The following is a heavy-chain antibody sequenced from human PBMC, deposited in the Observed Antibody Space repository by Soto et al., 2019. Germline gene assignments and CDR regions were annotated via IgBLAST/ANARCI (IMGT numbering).Heavy chain of an antibody. V-gene: IGHV4-30-2*01. D-gene: IGHD5-12*01. Sequence: SETLSLTCAVSGGSISSGGDSWSWIRQPPGKGLEWIGYIYHSGSTYYNQSLKSRVTISVDRSKSQFSLKLSSVTAADTAVYYCARAGVATIYPGNNWFDPWGQGTLVTVSS. CDR2: IYHSGST. J-gene: IGHJ5*02. CDR3: ARAGVATIYPGNNWFDP. CDR1: GGSISSGGDS.